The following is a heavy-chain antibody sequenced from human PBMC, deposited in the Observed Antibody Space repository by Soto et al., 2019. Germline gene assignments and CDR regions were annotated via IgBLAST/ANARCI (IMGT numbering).Heavy chain of an antibody. CDR3: AKDRGSCSSTSCYERFDY. V-gene: IGHV3-23*01. Sequence: GGSLRLSCAASGLSFSSYAVSWGRQAPGKGLEWVSAISGSGGSTYYADSVKGRFTISRNNSKNTLYLQMNSLRAEDTAVYDFAKDRGSCSSTSCYERFDYWGQGTLVTVS. CDR2: ISGSGGST. D-gene: IGHD2-2*01. CDR1: GLSFSSYA. J-gene: IGHJ4*02.